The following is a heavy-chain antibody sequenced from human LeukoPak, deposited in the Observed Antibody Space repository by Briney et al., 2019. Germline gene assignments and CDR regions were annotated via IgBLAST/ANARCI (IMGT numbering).Heavy chain of an antibody. CDR3: ARDLRNSSTDY. V-gene: IGHV3-30*04. D-gene: IGHD6-19*01. CDR2: ISYDGSNK. CDR1: GFTFSSYA. Sequence: GGSLRLSCAASGFTFSSYAMRWVRQAPGKGLEWVAVISYDGSNKYYADSVKGRFTISRDNSKNTLYLQMNSLRAEDTAVYYCARDLRNSSTDYWGQGTLVTVSS. J-gene: IGHJ4*02.